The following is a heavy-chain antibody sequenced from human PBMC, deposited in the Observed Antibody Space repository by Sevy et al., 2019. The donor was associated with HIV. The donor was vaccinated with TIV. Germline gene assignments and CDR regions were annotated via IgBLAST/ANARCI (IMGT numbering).Heavy chain of an antibody. J-gene: IGHJ6*02. CDR2: ISGSALTT. CDR3: ANDVDSTPGRMDV. CDR1: GFTFDSYA. D-gene: IGHD3-9*01. Sequence: GGSLRLSCAASGFTFDSYAMNWVRQAPGKGQEWVSAISGSALTTYYAGSVKGRFTISRDNSKNTLYLQMNSLRAEDTAIYYCANDVDSTPGRMDVWGQGTTVTVSS. V-gene: IGHV3-23*01.